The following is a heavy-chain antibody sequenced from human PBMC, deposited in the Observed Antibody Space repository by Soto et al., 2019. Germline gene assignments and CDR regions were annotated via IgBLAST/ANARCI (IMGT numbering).Heavy chain of an antibody. Sequence: VKVSCKTSGYTFSNFGINWVRQAPGQGLEWMGWINVYNGNTNYAQKLKGRVIMTTDTSTSTAYMELKSLRSDDTAMYYCARGPDPTYSDYWGQGTLVTVSS. CDR3: ARGPDPTYSDY. CDR1: GYTFSNFG. CDR2: INVYNGNT. J-gene: IGHJ4*02. V-gene: IGHV1-18*01.